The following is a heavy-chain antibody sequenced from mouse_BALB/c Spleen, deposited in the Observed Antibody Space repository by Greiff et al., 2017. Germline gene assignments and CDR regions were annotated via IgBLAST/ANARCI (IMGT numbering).Heavy chain of an antibody. CDR2: IDTSDSYT. Sequence: QVQLQQPGAELVMPGASVKMSCKASGYTFTDYWMHWVKQRPGQGLEWIGAIDTSDSYTSYNQKFKGKATLTVDESSSTAYMQLSSLTSEDSAVYYCASGEVRRLYYAMDYWGQGTSVTVSS. J-gene: IGHJ4*01. D-gene: IGHD2-14*01. V-gene: IGHV1-69*01. CDR1: GYTFTDYW. CDR3: ASGEVRRLYYAMDY.